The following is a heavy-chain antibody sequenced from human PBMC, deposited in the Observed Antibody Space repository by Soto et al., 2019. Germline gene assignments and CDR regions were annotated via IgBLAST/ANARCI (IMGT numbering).Heavy chain of an antibody. J-gene: IGHJ4*02. V-gene: IGHV3-30*18. CDR2: ISFDGLNE. CDR1: GFIFNNYG. CDR3: EKGDWTDAPGYFDY. Sequence: QVHLLESGGGVAQPGRSLRLSCAASGFIFNNYGMHWVRQAPGQGLEWVALISFDGLNEYYADSVKGRFTISRDNSRNALFLQMNSLGAEDSAVYYCEKGDWTDAPGYFDYWGQGTLVTVSS. D-gene: IGHD1-1*01.